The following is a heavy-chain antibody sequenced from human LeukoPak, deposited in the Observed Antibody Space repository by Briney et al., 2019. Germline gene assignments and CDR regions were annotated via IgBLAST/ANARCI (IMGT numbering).Heavy chain of an antibody. CDR1: GGSISSYY. CDR3: ARDGFYYYYGMDV. Sequence: SETLSLTCTVSGGSISSYYWSWIRQPPGKGLEWIGYIYYSGSTNYNPSLKSRVTISVDTSKNQFSLKLSSVTAADTAVYYCARDGFYYYYGMDVWGQETTVTVSS. D-gene: IGHD2-2*03. CDR2: IYYSGST. V-gene: IGHV4-59*01. J-gene: IGHJ6*02.